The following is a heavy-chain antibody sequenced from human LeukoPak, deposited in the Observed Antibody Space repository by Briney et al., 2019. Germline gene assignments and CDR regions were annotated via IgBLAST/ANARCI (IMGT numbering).Heavy chain of an antibody. Sequence: ASVKVSCKASGYTFTNYYLHWVRQAPGQGLEWMGWFNPHSGGTNYAQKFQGRVTVTRDTSISTAFMELSRLRSDDTAVYYCARGKYRGSWELWGPGTLV. CDR2: FNPHSGGT. J-gene: IGHJ1*01. CDR1: GYTFTNYY. V-gene: IGHV1-2*02. CDR3: ARGKYRGSWEL. D-gene: IGHD2-2*01.